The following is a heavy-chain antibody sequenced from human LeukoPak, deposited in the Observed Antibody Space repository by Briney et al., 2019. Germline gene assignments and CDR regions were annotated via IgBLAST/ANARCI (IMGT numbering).Heavy chain of an antibody. D-gene: IGHD5-12*01. V-gene: IGHV1-2*02. CDR1: GYTFSDYF. CDR3: ARWTPSMKSGYDFEF. CDR2: ISPSSGDT. Sequence: GASVKVSCKASGYTFSDYFIHWVRQAPGQGPEWVGWISPSSGDTEYAQKFRGRVTMTRDTSIKTAYMELTGLTSDDTAVYYCARWTPSMKSGYDFEFWGQGTPVTVSS. J-gene: IGHJ4*02.